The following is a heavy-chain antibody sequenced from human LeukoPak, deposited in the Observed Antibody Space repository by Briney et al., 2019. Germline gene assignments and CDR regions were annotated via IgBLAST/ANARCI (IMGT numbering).Heavy chain of an antibody. CDR1: GFSFYDFA. Sequence: GGSLRLSCATSGFSFYDFAMSWVRQAPGRGLEWVSGVTARGDDRGYVDSVKGRFTVSRDNAKNSLYLDMNSLGAEDTALYYCARELRFWAEVASRRGPADYWGQGTLVTVSS. CDR3: ARELRFWAEVASRRGPADY. J-gene: IGHJ4*02. CDR2: VTARGDDR. V-gene: IGHV3-20*04. D-gene: IGHD3/OR15-3a*01.